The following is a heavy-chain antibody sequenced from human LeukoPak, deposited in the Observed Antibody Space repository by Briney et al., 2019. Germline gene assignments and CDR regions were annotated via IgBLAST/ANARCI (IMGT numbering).Heavy chain of an antibody. CDR1: GFTFSTYA. Sequence: GGSLRLSCAVSGFTFSTYAMSWVRQAPGKGLEWVSSISGSGGSTYYANSVKVRFTISRDNSKNTLYLQMNSLRAEDTAVYYCATAVYCSGGSCYFPFDYWGQGTLVTVSS. D-gene: IGHD2-15*01. CDR2: ISGSGGST. CDR3: ATAVYCSGGSCYFPFDY. J-gene: IGHJ4*02. V-gene: IGHV3-23*01.